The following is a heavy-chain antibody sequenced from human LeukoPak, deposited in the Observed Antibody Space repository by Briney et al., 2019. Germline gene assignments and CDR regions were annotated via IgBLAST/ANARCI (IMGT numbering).Heavy chain of an antibody. Sequence: SVKVSCKASGGTFSSYAISWVRQAPGQGLEWMGRIIPILGIANYAQEFQGRVTITADKSTSTAYMELSSLRSEDTAVYYCASGSRKNDYWGQGTQVTVSS. CDR2: IIPILGIA. J-gene: IGHJ4*02. V-gene: IGHV1-69*04. CDR3: ASGSRKNDY. D-gene: IGHD1-14*01. CDR1: GGTFSSYA.